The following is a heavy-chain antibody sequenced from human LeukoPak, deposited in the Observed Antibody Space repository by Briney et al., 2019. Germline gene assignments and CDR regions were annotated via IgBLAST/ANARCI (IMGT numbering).Heavy chain of an antibody. CDR2: FDPEDGET. J-gene: IGHJ6*03. D-gene: IGHD6-13*01. CDR1: GYTLTELS. V-gene: IGHV1-24*01. Sequence: EALVKVSCKVSGYTLTELSMHWVRQAPGKGLEWMGGFDPEDGETIYAQKFQGRVTMTEDTSTDTAYMELSSLRSEDTAVYYCATVSERSSSYNYYYMDVWGKGTTVTVSS. CDR3: ATVSERSSSYNYYYMDV.